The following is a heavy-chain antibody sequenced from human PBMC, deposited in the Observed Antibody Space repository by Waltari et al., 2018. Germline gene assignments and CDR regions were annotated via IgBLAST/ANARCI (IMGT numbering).Heavy chain of an antibody. V-gene: IGHV3-23*01. D-gene: IGHD3-3*01. CDR2: VGATGDWT. CDR3: AKTIRFSERLPFDS. J-gene: IGHJ4*02. Sequence: EVQILESGGGLVQLGESLRLSCADSGFTFSSYGLHWVRQAPGEGLRWVSGVGATGDWTYYADSVKGRFTIARYNSKNFLYLKMNRLRGDDTAVYYCAKTIRFSERLPFDSWGQGTLVTVSS. CDR1: GFTFSSYG.